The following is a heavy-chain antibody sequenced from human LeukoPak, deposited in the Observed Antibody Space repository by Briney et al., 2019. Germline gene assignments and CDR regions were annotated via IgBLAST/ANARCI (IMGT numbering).Heavy chain of an antibody. CDR2: IISFFGTA. Sequence: GASVKVSCKASGDTLTKNGISWVRQAPGQGLEWMGGIISFFGTANYAQKFQGRFTITADKSTSTAYMELSSLRSEDTAVYYCARGAPTVTTNPFDYWGQGTLVTVSS. CDR3: ARGAPTVTTNPFDY. J-gene: IGHJ4*02. CDR1: GDTLTKNG. V-gene: IGHV1-69*06. D-gene: IGHD4-17*01.